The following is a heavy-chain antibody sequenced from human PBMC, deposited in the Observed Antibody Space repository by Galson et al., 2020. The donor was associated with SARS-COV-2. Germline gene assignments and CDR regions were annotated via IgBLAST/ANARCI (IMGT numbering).Heavy chain of an antibody. D-gene: IGHD2-21*02. J-gene: IGHJ4*02. CDR1: GFTFSDYY. Sequence: SLKISCAASGFTFSDYYMSWIRQAPGKGLEWVSYISSSSSYTNYADSVKGRFTISRDNAKNSLYLQMNSLRAEDTAVYYCARVIYCGGDCLYYFDYWGQGTLVTVSS. CDR2: ISSSSSYT. CDR3: ARVIYCGGDCLYYFDY. V-gene: IGHV3-11*06.